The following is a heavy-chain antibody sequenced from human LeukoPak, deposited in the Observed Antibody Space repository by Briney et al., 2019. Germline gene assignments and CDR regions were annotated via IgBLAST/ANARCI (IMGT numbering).Heavy chain of an antibody. CDR1: GFTVSSNY. CDR3: AKESVIVVRGEYYYYGMDV. V-gene: IGHV3-66*01. CDR2: IYGGGSR. D-gene: IGHD3-10*01. J-gene: IGHJ6*02. Sequence: PGGSLRLSCAASGFTVSSNYMNWVRQAPGKGLEWVSVIYGGGSRYYADSVKGRFTISRDNSKNTLYLQMNNLRTEDTAVYYCAKESVIVVRGEYYYYGMDVWGQGTTVTVSS.